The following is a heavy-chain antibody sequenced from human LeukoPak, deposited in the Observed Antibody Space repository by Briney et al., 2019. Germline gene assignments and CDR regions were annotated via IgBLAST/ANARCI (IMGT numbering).Heavy chain of an antibody. Sequence: SETLSFTGAVYGGSFCGYYWGWIRPPPGKGLEWIGEINHSGSTDYNPSLKSRVTISTDTSTNQFSLKLSSVAAADTAVYYCSGLGVMVLVYQFEYWGRGTPVTVSS. CDR2: INHSGST. CDR1: GGSFCGYY. CDR3: SGLGVMVLVYQFEY. V-gene: IGHV4-34*01. J-gene: IGHJ4*02. D-gene: IGHD2-8*01.